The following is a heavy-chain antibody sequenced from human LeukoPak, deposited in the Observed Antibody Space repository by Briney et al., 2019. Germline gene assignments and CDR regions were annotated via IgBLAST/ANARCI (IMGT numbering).Heavy chain of an antibody. Sequence: PGGSLRLSCAASGFTFSSYEMNWVRQAPGKGLEWVSYTSSSGSTIYYADSVKGRLTISRDNAKNSLYLQMNSLRAEDTAVYYCARENDYGDYWGQGTLVTVSS. J-gene: IGHJ4*02. CDR2: TSSSGSTI. V-gene: IGHV3-48*03. CDR3: ARENDYGDY. CDR1: GFTFSSYE.